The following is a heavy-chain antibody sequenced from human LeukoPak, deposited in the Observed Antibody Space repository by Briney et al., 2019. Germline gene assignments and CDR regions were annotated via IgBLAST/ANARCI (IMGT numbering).Heavy chain of an antibody. V-gene: IGHV4-39*01. J-gene: IGHJ4*02. D-gene: IGHD1-26*01. CDR3: SRQGASSPLDY. CDR1: GGSISGSTYY. Sequence: TSETLSLTCSVSGGSISGSTYYWGWIRQPPGKGLEWIGSIYYGGSTYYPPSLKSRVTVSVDTSKNQFSLRLTSVTAADTAVYYCSRQGASSPLDYWGQGTLVTVSS. CDR2: IYYGGST.